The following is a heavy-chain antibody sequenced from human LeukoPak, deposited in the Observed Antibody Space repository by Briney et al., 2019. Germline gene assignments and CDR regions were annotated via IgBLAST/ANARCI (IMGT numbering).Heavy chain of an antibody. J-gene: IGHJ2*01. D-gene: IGHD2-21*02. V-gene: IGHV6-1*01. CDR1: GDSVSINSAA. CDR2: TYYRSKWYN. CDR3: ARSSDSYPDWYFDL. Sequence: SQTLSLTCALSGDSVSINSAAWNWIRQSPSRGLEWLGRTYYRSKWYNDYAVSVKSRITINPDTSKNQFSLQLNSVTPEDTAVYYCARSSDSYPDWYFDLWGRGTLVTVSS.